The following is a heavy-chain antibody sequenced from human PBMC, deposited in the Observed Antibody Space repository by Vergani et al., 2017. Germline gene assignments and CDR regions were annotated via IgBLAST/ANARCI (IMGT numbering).Heavy chain of an antibody. Sequence: EVQLLQSEGAVVQPGGSLRLSCVASGFTFSSHAMSWVRQGHGQGLEWVSSIKNTGDSTHYADSVKGRFTISRDNSKNTLYLQMNSLTTADMALYYCVRSEGGDTLTGFCDSWGQGTLVAVSS. D-gene: IGHD3-9*01. CDR3: VRSEGGDTLTGFCDS. CDR1: GFTFSSHA. CDR2: IKNTGDST. V-gene: IGHV3-23*01. J-gene: IGHJ4*02.